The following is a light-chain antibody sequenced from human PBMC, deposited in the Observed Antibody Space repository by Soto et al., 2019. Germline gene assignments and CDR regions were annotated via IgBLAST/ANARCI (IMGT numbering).Light chain of an antibody. CDR2: GAS. V-gene: IGKV3-15*01. CDR3: QQYNNWPIT. J-gene: IGKJ4*01. Sequence: EIVMTQSPATLSVSPGERATLSCRASQSVSSNLAWYQQKPGQAPRLLIYGASTRATGIPARFSGSGSGTEFTLYISSLQSEDFAVYYCQQYNNWPITFGGGTKVEIK. CDR1: QSVSSN.